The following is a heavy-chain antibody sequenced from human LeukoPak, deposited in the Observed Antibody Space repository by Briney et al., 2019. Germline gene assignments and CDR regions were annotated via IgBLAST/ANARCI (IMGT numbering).Heavy chain of an antibody. CDR1: GYTFTSYD. J-gene: IGHJ4*02. V-gene: IGHV1-8*03. CDR2: MNPNSGNT. D-gene: IGHD3-3*01. CDR3: ASGSFDFWRGYYLDY. Sequence: ASVKVSCKASGYTFTSYDINWVRQATGQGLEWMGWMNPNSGNTGYAQKFQGRVTITRNTSISTTYMELSSLRSEDTAVYYCASGSFDFWRGYYLDYWGQGTLVTVSS.